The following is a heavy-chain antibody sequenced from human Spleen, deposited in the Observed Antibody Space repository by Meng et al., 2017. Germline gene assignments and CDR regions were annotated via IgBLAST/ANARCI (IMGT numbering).Heavy chain of an antibody. V-gene: IGHV1-69*06. CDR1: GYTFTGYY. CDR2: IIPIFGTA. D-gene: IGHD2-2*01. J-gene: IGHJ6*02. Sequence: SVKVSCKASGYTFTGYYMHWVRQAPGQGLEWMGGIIPIFGTANYAQKFQGRVTITADKSTSTAYMEQSSLRSEDTAVYYCARARYCSSTSCYARYYYYGMDVWGQGTTVTVSS. CDR3: ARARYCSSTSCYARYYYYGMDV.